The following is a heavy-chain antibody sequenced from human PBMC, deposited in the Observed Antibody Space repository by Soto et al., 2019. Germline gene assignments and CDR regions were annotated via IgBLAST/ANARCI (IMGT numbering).Heavy chain of an antibody. CDR3: ARSRGYSGYDLPPDAFDI. Sequence: SGTLSLTCTVSGGSISSSSYYWGWIRQPPGKGLEWIGSIYYSGSTYYNPSLKSRVTISVDTSKNQFSLKLSSVTAADTAVYYCARSRGYSGYDLPPDAFDIWGQGTMVTVSS. J-gene: IGHJ3*02. CDR2: IYYSGST. CDR1: GGSISSSSYY. V-gene: IGHV4-39*01. D-gene: IGHD5-12*01.